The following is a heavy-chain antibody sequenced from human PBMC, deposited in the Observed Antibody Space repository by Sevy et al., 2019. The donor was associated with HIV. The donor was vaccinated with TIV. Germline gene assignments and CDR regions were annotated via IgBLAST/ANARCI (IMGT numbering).Heavy chain of an antibody. V-gene: IGHV3-21*01. CDR2: ISGSSSYI. J-gene: IGHJ4*02. D-gene: IGHD5-12*01. Sequence: GGSLRLSCAASGFTFSSYSMNWVRQAPGKGLEWVSSISGSSSYIYYADSVKGRFTISRDNAKNSLYLQMNSLRAEDTAVYYCARAQYRYGGYDGVDYWGQGTLVTVSS. CDR1: GFTFSSYS. CDR3: ARAQYRYGGYDGVDY.